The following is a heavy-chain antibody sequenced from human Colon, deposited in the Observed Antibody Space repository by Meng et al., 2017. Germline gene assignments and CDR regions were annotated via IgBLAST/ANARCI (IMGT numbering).Heavy chain of an antibody. CDR2: INSDGSST. J-gene: IGHJ4*02. D-gene: IGHD3-10*01. Sequence: GGSLRLSCAVSGFTLSSYWMHWVRQAPGKGLVWVSRINSDGSSTNYADSVKGRFTISRDNAKNTLYLQMNSLRAEDTALYYCARGRGSGSADYWGQGTLVTVSS. CDR1: GFTLSSYW. V-gene: IGHV3-74*01. CDR3: ARGRGSGSADY.